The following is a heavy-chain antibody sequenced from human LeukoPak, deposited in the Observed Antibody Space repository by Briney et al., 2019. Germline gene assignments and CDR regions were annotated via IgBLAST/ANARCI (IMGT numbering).Heavy chain of an antibody. V-gene: IGHV4-61*02. CDR1: GDSMSSGSSY. CDR2: IYTSGST. CDR3: SRDLMIFPYHWFDP. J-gene: IGHJ5*02. D-gene: IGHD3/OR15-3a*01. Sequence: PSQTLSLTCTVSGDSMSSGSSYWSWIRQPAGKGLEWIGRIYTSGSTIYNPSLKSRVTISVDTSKNQFSLNLSSVTVADTAVYYCSRDLMIFPYHWFDPWGQGTLVTVSS.